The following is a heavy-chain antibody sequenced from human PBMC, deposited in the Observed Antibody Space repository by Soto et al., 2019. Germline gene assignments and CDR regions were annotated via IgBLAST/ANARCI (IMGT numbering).Heavy chain of an antibody. V-gene: IGHV3-33*01. CDR2: IWYDGSNK. Sequence: QVQLVESGGGVVQPGRSLRLSCAASGFTFSSYGMHWVRQAPGKGLEWVAVIWYDGSNKYYADSVKGRFTISRDNSKNTLYLQMHSLRAEDTAVYYCARDRKLQQLGHYYSGMDVWGQGTTVTVSS. CDR3: ARDRKLQQLGHYYSGMDV. D-gene: IGHD6-13*01. CDR1: GFTFSSYG. J-gene: IGHJ6*02.